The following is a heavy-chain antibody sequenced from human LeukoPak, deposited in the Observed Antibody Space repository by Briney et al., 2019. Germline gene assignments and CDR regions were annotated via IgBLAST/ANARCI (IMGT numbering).Heavy chain of an antibody. D-gene: IGHD6-6*01. J-gene: IGHJ4*02. CDR3: TTDRAIAVRPLFDF. CDR2: IKSKTDGGTT. Sequence: GGSLRLSCAASAFTFTNAWMGWVRQAPGKGLEWVGRIKSKTDGGTTEYAAPVKGRFTNSRDDSKNTLYLQKNSLKIEDTGVYYCTTDRAIAVRPLFDFWGQGTLVSVSS. V-gene: IGHV3-15*01. CDR1: AFTFTNAW.